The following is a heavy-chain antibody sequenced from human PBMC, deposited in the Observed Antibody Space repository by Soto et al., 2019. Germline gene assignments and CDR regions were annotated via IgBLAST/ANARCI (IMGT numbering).Heavy chain of an antibody. D-gene: IGHD2-15*01. Sequence: QVPLVQSGAEVKKPGSSVKVSCKASGGTFSSYTISWVRQAPGQGLEWMGRIIPILGIANYAQKFQGRVTITADKSTSTAYMELSSLRSEDTAVYYCASEGIVVVVAATDAFDIWGQGTMVTVSS. V-gene: IGHV1-69*02. CDR2: IIPILGIA. CDR1: GGTFSSYT. J-gene: IGHJ3*02. CDR3: ASEGIVVVVAATDAFDI.